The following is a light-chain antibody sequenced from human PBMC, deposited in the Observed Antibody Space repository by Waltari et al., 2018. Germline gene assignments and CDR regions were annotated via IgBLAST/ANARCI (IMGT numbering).Light chain of an antibody. Sequence: EIVLTQSPGTLSLPPGERATLSCRASQTVRTTYLAWYQQKPGQAPTLLMYGASSRATGIPDRFSGSGSGTDFSLTISSLEPEDFAVYYCQQYDISPLTFGGGTKVEIK. CDR2: GAS. V-gene: IGKV3-20*01. CDR1: QTVRTTY. J-gene: IGKJ4*01. CDR3: QQYDISPLT.